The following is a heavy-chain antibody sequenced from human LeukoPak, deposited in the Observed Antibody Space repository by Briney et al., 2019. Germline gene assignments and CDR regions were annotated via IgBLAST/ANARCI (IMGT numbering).Heavy chain of an antibody. CDR3: ARDSRPSLIVGATHGAFDI. J-gene: IGHJ3*02. Sequence: SVKVSCKASGGTFSSYAISWVRQAPGQGLEWMGRIIPIFGTANYAQKFQGRVTITTDESTSTAYMELSSLRSEDTAVYYCARDSRPSLIVGATHGAFDIWGQGTMVTVSS. CDR1: GGTFSSYA. CDR2: IIPIFGTA. D-gene: IGHD1-26*01. V-gene: IGHV1-69*05.